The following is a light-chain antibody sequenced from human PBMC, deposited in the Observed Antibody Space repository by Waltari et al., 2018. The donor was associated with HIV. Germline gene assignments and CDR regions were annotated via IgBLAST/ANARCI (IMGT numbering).Light chain of an antibody. CDR3: CSYTGSSTRRPYV. Sequence: QSALTQPASVSGSPGQSITISCTGTSSDVVSYNLVSWYQQHPGKAPKVMIYEGSKRPSGVSNRCSGSKSGNTVSLTISGLQAEDEADYYCCSYTGSSTRRPYVFGTGTKVTVL. CDR1: SSDVVSYNL. CDR2: EGS. V-gene: IGLV2-23*01. J-gene: IGLJ1*01.